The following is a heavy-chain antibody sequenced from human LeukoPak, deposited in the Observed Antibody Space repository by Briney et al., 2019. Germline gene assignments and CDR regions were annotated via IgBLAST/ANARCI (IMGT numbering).Heavy chain of an antibody. CDR1: GLTVSSDF. D-gene: IGHD3-16*01. CDR2: IHMDHRT. CDR3: ASHYG. V-gene: IGHV3-53*01. Sequence: GGSLRLSCAASGLTVSSDFMHWVRQAPGKGLEWVAGIHMDHRTFYADSVKGRFTITRDNSANTIYLQMNSLRAEDTAIFYCASHYGGGQGTPVTVSS. J-gene: IGHJ4*02.